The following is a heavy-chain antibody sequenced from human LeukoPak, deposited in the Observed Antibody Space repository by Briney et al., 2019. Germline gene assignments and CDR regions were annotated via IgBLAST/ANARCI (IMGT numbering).Heavy chain of an antibody. CDR1: GFTFSSYS. D-gene: IGHD5-18*01. CDR3: ARVSAMVFFDY. J-gene: IGHJ4*02. Sequence: GSLRLSCAASGFTFSSYSMNWVRQAPGKGLEWVSSISSSSSYIYYAGSVKGRFTISRDNAKNSLYLQMNSLRAEDTAVYYCARVSAMVFFDYWGQGTLVTVSS. V-gene: IGHV3-21*01. CDR2: ISSSSSYI.